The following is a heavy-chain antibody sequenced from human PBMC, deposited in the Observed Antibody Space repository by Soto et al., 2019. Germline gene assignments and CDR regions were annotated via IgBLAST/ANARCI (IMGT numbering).Heavy chain of an antibody. D-gene: IGHD2-15*01. CDR1: GFTFSSYA. CDR2: ISGSGGST. Sequence: EVQLLESGGGLVQPGGSLRLSCAASGFTFSSYAMSWVRQAPGKGLEWVSAISGSGGSTYYADSVKGRFTISRDNSKYTLYLQMNRLRAEDTAVYYCAKDGRAVVVVTVDYCGQGTLVTVSS. CDR3: AKDGRAVVVVTVDY. J-gene: IGHJ4*02. V-gene: IGHV3-23*01.